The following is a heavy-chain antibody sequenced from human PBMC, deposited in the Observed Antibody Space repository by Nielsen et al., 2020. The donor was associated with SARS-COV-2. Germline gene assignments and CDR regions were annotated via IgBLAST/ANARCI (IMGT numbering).Heavy chain of an antibody. CDR1: GYTFTSYG. Sequence: ASVKVSCKASGYTFTSYGISWVRQAPGQGLEWMGWISAYNGNTNYAQKLQGRVTMTTDTSTSTAYMELRSLRSDDTAVYYCAGVERRITIFGVVPRVDLWGRGSLVTVSS. CDR3: AGVERRITIFGVVPRVDL. CDR2: ISAYNGNT. J-gene: IGHJ2*01. V-gene: IGHV1-18*01. D-gene: IGHD3-3*01.